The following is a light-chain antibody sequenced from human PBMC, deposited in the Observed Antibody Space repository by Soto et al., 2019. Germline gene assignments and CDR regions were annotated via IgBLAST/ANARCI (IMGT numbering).Light chain of an antibody. CDR3: SSYTSSSTLYV. CDR2: DVS. V-gene: IGLV2-14*01. Sequence: QPVPAQPAPRSGAPGQSGTNSCTGNSSDVGGYKYVSWYQQHPGKAPKLMIYDVSNRPSGVSNRFSGSKSGNTASLTISGLQAEDEADYYCSSYTSSSTLYVFGTGTKVTXL. CDR1: SSDVGGYKY. J-gene: IGLJ1*01.